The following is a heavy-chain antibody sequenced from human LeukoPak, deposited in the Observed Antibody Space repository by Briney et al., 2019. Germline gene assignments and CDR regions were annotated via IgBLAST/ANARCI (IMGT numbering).Heavy chain of an antibody. V-gene: IGHV4-59*01. CDR1: GGSISSYY. CDR3: ASSAYYYDSSFRY. CDR2: IYYSGRT. J-gene: IGHJ4*02. D-gene: IGHD3-22*01. Sequence: PSETLSLTCTVSGGSISSYYWSWIRQPPGKGLEWIGYIYYSGRTNYNPSLKSRVTISVDTSKNQFSLKLSSVTAADTAVYYCASSAYYYDSSFRYWGQGTLVTVSS.